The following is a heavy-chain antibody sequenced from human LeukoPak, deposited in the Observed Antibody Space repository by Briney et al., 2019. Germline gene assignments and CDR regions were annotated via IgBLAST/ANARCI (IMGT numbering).Heavy chain of an antibody. CDR3: AKRDTSGLYYFDY. CDR1: GFTSSIYG. Sequence: SGGSLRLSCAASGFTSSIYGMSWVRQAPGKGLEWVSSITNGGDNTYYADFVQGRFIIYRDNSKNSLHLQMSSLRAEDTAIYFCAKRDTSGLYYFDYWGQGTLVTVSS. D-gene: IGHD3-10*01. J-gene: IGHJ4*02. CDR2: ITNGGDNT. V-gene: IGHV3-23*01.